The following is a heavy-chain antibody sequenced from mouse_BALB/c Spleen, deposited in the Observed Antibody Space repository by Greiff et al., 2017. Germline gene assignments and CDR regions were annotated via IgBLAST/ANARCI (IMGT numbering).Heavy chain of an antibody. J-gene: IGHJ4*01. D-gene: IGHD1-1*01. Sequence: QVQLQQSGAELMKPGASVKISCKATGYTFSSYWIEWVKQRPGHGLEWIGEILPGSGSTNYNEKFKGKATFTADTSSNTAYMQLSSLTSEDSAVYYCARRGLYYYGSSYSAMDYWGQGTSVTVSS. CDR1: GYTFSSYW. V-gene: IGHV1-9*01. CDR2: ILPGSGST. CDR3: ARRGLYYYGSSYSAMDY.